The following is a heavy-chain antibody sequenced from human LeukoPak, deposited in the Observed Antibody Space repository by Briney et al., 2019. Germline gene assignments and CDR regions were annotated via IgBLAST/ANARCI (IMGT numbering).Heavy chain of an antibody. J-gene: IGHJ4*02. CDR1: GFTFSTYW. V-gene: IGHV3-23*01. D-gene: IGHD1-7*01. CDR2: ISGSGGST. Sequence: PGGSLRLSCAASGFTFSTYWMSWVRQAPGKGLEWVSAISGSGGSTYYADSVKGRFTISRDNSKNTLYLQMNSLRAEDTAVYYCARWEIRGTAHKLDYWGQGTLVTVSS. CDR3: ARWEIRGTAHKLDY.